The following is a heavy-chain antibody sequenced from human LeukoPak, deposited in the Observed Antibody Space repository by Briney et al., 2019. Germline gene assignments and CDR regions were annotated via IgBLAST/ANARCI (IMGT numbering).Heavy chain of an antibody. Sequence: GGSLRLSCADSGFSFRSHGMNWVRQAPGKGLEWVSGISPRGDITYYKDSVRGRFTISRDNFKNTVSLQLNSLRAEDTAVYYCASCPEHYGVFRRNYFDYWGQGTLVTVSS. CDR2: ISPRGDIT. CDR3: ASCPEHYGVFRRNYFDY. V-gene: IGHV3-23*01. J-gene: IGHJ4*02. CDR1: GFSFRSHG. D-gene: IGHD4-17*01.